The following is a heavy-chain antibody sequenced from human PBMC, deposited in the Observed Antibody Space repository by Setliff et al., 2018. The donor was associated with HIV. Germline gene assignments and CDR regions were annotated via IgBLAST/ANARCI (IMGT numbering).Heavy chain of an antibody. CDR2: IYTSSSTI. CDR3: ARASRGGYYGSSGYAY. D-gene: IGHD3-22*01. Sequence: QPGGSLRLSCVGSGFTFSTYSMSWVRQVPGKGLEWIAYIYTSSSTIHYGDSVKGRFTISRDNAKNSVYLQMNSLRAEDTAVYYCARASRGGYYGSSGYAYWGQGTLVTVSS. CDR1: GFTFSTYS. V-gene: IGHV3-48*01. J-gene: IGHJ4*02.